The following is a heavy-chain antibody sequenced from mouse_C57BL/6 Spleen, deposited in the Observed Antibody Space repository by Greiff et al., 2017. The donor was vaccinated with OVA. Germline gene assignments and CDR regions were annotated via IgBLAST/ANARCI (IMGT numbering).Heavy chain of an antibody. CDR1: GYTFTSYC. J-gene: IGHJ2*01. D-gene: IGHD2-3*01. CDR2: LYPSDSET. V-gene: IGHV1-61*01. CDR3: ASLDGPFDY. Sequence: QVQLQQPGAELVRPGSSVNLSCKASGYTFTSYCMDWVKQRPGQGLEWIGNLYPSDSETHYNQKFKDKATLTVDKSSSTAYMPLSSLTSEDSAVYYCASLDGPFDYWGQGTTLTVSS.